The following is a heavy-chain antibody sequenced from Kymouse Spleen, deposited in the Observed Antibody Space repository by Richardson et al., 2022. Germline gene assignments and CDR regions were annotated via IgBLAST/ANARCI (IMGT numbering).Heavy chain of an antibody. V-gene: IGHV3-33*01. CDR2: IWYDGSNK. CDR3: AREEDCSGGSCYYYYYYGMDV. Sequence: QVQLVESGGGVVQPGRSLRLSCAASGFTFSSYGMHWVRQAPGKGLEWVAVIWYDGSNKYYADSVKGRFTISRDNSKNTLYLQMNSLRAEDTAVYYCAREEDCSGGSCYYYYYYGMDVWGQGTTVTVSS. J-gene: IGHJ6*02. CDR1: GFTFSSYG. D-gene: IGHD2-15*01.